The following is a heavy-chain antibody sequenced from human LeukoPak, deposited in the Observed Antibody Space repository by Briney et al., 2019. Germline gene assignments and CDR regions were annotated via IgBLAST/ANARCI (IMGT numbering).Heavy chain of an antibody. D-gene: IGHD1-26*01. J-gene: IGHJ4*02. CDR3: AKDSPVATR. V-gene: IGHV3-23*01. CDR2: ITDSGDGK. Sequence: GGSLRLSCAASGFTFSSSAMSWVRQAPGKGLAWVSSITDSGDGKYYADSVKGRFTISRDDSKNTLYLQMNSLRAEDTAVYYCAKDSPVATRWGQGTLVTVST. CDR1: GFTFSSSA.